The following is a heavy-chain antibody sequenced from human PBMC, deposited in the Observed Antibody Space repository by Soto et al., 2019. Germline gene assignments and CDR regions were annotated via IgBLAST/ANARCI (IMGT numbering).Heavy chain of an antibody. D-gene: IGHD4-17*01. CDR3: ATMGTPVTGLYYFDY. CDR2: ISYSGTT. V-gene: IGHV4-30-4*02. J-gene: IGHJ4*02. CDR1: GGSISSGNYY. Sequence: SDTLSLTCTVSGGSISSGNYYWSWIRQPPGKGLEWIGFISYSGTTHYSASLRSRVSISVDTSKNQFSLDLSSVTAADTAVYYCATMGTPVTGLYYFDYWGQGTLVTVS.